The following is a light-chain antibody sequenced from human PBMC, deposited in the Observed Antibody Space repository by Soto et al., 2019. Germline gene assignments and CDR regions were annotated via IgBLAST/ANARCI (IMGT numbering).Light chain of an antibody. CDR3: SSYAGTHIV. V-gene: IGLV2-8*01. Sequence: QSALTQPPSASGSPGPSVAISGTGTSRDVGGYNYVSWYQQHPGKAPKLMIYDVSKRPSGVPDRFSGSKSGNTASLSVSGLQADDEADYYCSSYAGTHIVFGTGTKLTVL. CDR1: SRDVGGYNY. CDR2: DVS. J-gene: IGLJ1*01.